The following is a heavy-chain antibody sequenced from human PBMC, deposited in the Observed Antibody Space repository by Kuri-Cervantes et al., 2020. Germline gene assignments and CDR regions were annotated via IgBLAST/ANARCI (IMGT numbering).Heavy chain of an antibody. J-gene: IGHJ6*02. Sequence: SETLSLTCTVSGGSISSGGYYWSWIRQHPGKGLEWIGYIYYSGSTYYNPSLKSRVTISVDTSKNQFSLKLSSVTAADTAVYYCVGERGNVRDPYYYYGMDVWGQGTTVTFSS. CDR3: VGERGNVRDPYYYYGMDV. CDR2: IYYSGST. CDR1: GGSISSGGYY. V-gene: IGHV4-31*03. D-gene: IGHD4-23*01.